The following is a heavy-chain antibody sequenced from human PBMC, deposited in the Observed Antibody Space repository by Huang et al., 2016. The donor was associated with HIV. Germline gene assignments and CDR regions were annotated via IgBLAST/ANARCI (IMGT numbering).Heavy chain of an antibody. D-gene: IGHD6-19*01. Sequence: QVQLVESGGGVVQPGRSLRLSCAASGLTFRSYGMHWVRQAPGKGLEWVAFIWYDGRNKYYADSVKGRFTSSRDNSKNTLYLQMNSLKTEDTAVYYCALKGDSSGWEYFRHWGQGTLVTVSS. CDR3: ALKGDSSGWEYFRH. CDR2: IWYDGRNK. V-gene: IGHV3-33*08. J-gene: IGHJ1*01. CDR1: GLTFRSYG.